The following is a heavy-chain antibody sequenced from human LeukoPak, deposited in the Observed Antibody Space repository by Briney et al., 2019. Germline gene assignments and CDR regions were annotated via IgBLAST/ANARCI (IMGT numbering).Heavy chain of an antibody. CDR1: GYTLTELS. Sequence: GASVKVSCKVSGYTLTELSMHWVRQAPGKGLEWMGGFDPEDGETIYAQKFQGRVTMTRDTSTSTVYMELSSLRSEDTAVYYCARDGHGATRSGFFTTFDPWGQGTLVTVSS. J-gene: IGHJ5*02. CDR3: ARDGHGATRSGFFTTFDP. V-gene: IGHV1-24*01. CDR2: FDPEDGET. D-gene: IGHD1-26*01.